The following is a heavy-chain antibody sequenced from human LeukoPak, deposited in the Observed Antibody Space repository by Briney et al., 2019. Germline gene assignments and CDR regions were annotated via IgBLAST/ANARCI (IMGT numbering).Heavy chain of an antibody. Sequence: GGPLRLSCATSGFTFSHYDLHWVRHATGKGLEWVSDICVGGDTYYGGSVKGRFTIFRENVKNSLFLQMNGLRADDTGVYFCARETNSNDFALEIWGQGTMVTVSS. CDR1: GFTFSHYD. V-gene: IGHV3-13*01. J-gene: IGHJ3*02. CDR3: ARETNSNDFALEI. D-gene: IGHD1-20*01. CDR2: ICVGGDT.